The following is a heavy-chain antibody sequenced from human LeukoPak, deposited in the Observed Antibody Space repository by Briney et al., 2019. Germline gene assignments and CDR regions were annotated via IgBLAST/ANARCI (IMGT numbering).Heavy chain of an antibody. CDR1: GYTFTSYG. D-gene: IGHD3-9*01. Sequence: ASVKVSCKASGYTFTSYGISWVRQAPGQGLEWMGWISAYNGNTNYAQKLQGRVTMTTDTSTSTAYMELRSLRSDDTAVYYCARTYYDILTGYYGYFDYWGQGTLVSVSS. CDR2: ISAYNGNT. CDR3: ARTYYDILTGYYGYFDY. J-gene: IGHJ4*02. V-gene: IGHV1-18*01.